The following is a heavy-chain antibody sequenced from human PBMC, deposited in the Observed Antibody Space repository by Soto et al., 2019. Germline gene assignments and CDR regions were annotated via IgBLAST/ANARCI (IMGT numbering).Heavy chain of an antibody. D-gene: IGHD3-22*01. V-gene: IGHV6-1*01. J-gene: IGHJ4*02. CDR1: GDSVSSSTAA. CDR3: ATPDNYYDSILGY. Sequence: SQTLSLTCAISGDSVSSSTAAWNWIRSSPSRGLEWLGRTYYRSKWRHDYAVSVKSRITVNPDTSNNQFSLQLNSVTPDDTAVYYCATPDNYYDSILGYWGQGTLVTVSS. CDR2: TYYRSKWRH.